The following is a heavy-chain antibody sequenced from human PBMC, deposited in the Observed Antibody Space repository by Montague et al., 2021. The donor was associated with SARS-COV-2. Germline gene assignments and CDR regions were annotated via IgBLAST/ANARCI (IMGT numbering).Heavy chain of an antibody. Sequence: SETLSLTCIVSGSSVRSYYWSWIRQPPGEGLEWIGYIYDSGSTNXNPSLKSRVSMSVDTSKNQFSLKLTSVTAADTAVYYCARAVSVRRAVNWFDPWGQGTLVTVSS. D-gene: IGHD3-10*01. CDR3: ARAVSVRRAVNWFDP. CDR1: GSSVRSYY. CDR2: IYDSGST. J-gene: IGHJ5*02. V-gene: IGHV4-59*02.